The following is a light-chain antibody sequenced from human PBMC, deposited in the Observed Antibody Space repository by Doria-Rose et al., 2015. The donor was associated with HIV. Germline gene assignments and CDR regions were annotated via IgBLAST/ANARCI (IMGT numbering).Light chain of an antibody. Sequence: TQSPLSLPVTPRQPASISCRSSQSLLHTIGYNYLDWYLQKPGQSPQLLIYLGSNRASGVPDRFSGSGSGTDFTLKISRVEAEDVGVYYCMQALQTPYTFGQGTKLEIK. CDR3: MQALQTPYT. CDR1: QSLLHTIGYNY. V-gene: IGKV2-28*01. CDR2: LGS. J-gene: IGKJ2*01.